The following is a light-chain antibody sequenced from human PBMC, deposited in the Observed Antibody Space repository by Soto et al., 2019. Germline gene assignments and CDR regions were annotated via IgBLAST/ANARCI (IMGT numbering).Light chain of an antibody. Sequence: QSALTQPPSASGSPGQSVTISCTGTSSDVGGYNYVSWYQQHPGKAPKVMIYEVSNRPSGVPDRFSGSKSGNTASLTVSGHQAEDEADYYCSSYTGSNLVFGGGTKVTVL. CDR1: SSDVGGYNY. V-gene: IGLV2-8*01. CDR2: EVS. CDR3: SSYTGSNLV. J-gene: IGLJ2*01.